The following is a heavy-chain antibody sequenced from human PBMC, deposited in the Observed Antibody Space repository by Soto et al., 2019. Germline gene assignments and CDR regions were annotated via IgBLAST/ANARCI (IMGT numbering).Heavy chain of an antibody. CDR2: IIPIFGTA. CDR3: ARRATVTKMPGCFDP. J-gene: IGHJ5*02. CDR1: GGTFSSYA. V-gene: IGHV1-69*05. Sequence: QVQLVQSGAEVKKPGSSVKVSCKASGGTFSSYAISWVRQAPGQGLEWMGGIIPIFGTANYANKFQARVRIPPDESTSTDYMALSSLRSEDTAVYYCARRATVTKMPGCFDPWGQGTLFTVSS. D-gene: IGHD4-17*01.